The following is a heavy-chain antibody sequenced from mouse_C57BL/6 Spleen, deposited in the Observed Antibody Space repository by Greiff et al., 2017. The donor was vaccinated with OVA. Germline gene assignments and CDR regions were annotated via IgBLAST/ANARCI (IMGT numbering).Heavy chain of an antibody. Sequence: QVQLKQPGAELVRPGSSVKLSCKASGYTFTSYWMHWVKQRPIQGLEWIGNIDPSDSETHYNQKFKDKATLTVDKSSSTAYMQLSSLTSEDSAVYYCARWGYDYDGFDYWGQGTTLTVSS. CDR1: GYTFTSYW. V-gene: IGHV1-52*01. CDR2: IDPSDSET. D-gene: IGHD2-4*01. J-gene: IGHJ2*01. CDR3: ARWGYDYDGFDY.